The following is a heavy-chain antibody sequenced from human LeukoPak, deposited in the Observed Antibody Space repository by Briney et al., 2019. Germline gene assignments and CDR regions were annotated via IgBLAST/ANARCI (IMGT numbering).Heavy chain of an antibody. Sequence: GESLKISCKGSGYSFTSYWIGWVRQMPGKGLEWMGIIYPGDSDTRYNPSFQGQVTISADKSISTAYLQWSSLKASDTAMYYCARHGANKYYYYYMDVWGKGTTVTVSS. CDR3: ARHGANKYYYYYMDV. CDR1: GYSFTSYW. D-gene: IGHD4/OR15-4a*01. CDR2: IYPGDSDT. V-gene: IGHV5-51*01. J-gene: IGHJ6*03.